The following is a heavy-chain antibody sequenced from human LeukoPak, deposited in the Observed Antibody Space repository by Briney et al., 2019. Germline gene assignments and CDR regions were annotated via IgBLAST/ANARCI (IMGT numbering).Heavy chain of an antibody. Sequence: PGGSLRLSCTASGFPFSVYWISWVRQAPGKGLEWVANIKGDGGVQDYADSVKGRFTISRDNAKNLVYLQMNSLRVDDTAIYYCVGQLLRAVWGKGTTDTVSS. V-gene: IGHV3-7*01. CDR1: GFPFSVYW. J-gene: IGHJ6*04. CDR3: VGQLLRAV. D-gene: IGHD2-2*01. CDR2: IKGDGGVQ.